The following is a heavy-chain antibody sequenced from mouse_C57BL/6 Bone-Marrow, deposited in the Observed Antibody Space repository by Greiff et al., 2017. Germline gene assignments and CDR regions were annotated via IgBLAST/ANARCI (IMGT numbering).Heavy chain of an antibody. V-gene: IGHV1-5*01. J-gene: IGHJ4*01. Sequence: VHVKQSGTVLARPGASVKMSCKTSGYTFTSYWMHWVKQRPGQGLEWIGAIYPGNSDTSYNQKFKGKAKLTAVTSASTAYMELSSLTNEDSAVYYCTPGSGYCYYAMDYWGQGTSVTVSS. CDR3: TPGSGYCYYAMDY. D-gene: IGHD3-2*02. CDR2: IYPGNSDT. CDR1: GYTFTSYW.